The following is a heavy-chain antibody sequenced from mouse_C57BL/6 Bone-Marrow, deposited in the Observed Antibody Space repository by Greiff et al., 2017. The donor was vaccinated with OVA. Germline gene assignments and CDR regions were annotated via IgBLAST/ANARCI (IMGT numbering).Heavy chain of an antibody. V-gene: IGHV5-6*01. CDR1: GFTFSSYG. J-gene: IGHJ2*01. CDR3: ARLSYYGSSLDY. D-gene: IGHD1-1*01. Sequence: EVKVVESGGDLVKPGGSLKLSCAASGFTFSSYGMSWVRQTPDKRLEWVATISSGGSYTYYPDSVKGRFTISRDNAKNTLYLQMSSLKSEDTAMYYCARLSYYGSSLDYWGQGTTLTVSS. CDR2: ISSGGSYT.